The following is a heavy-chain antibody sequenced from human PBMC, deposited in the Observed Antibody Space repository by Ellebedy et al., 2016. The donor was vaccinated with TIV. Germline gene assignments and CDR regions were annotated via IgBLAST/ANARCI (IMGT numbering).Heavy chain of an antibody. J-gene: IGHJ5*02. Sequence: GGSLRLSXAGSGYTFSTYWMHWVRQAPGKGLEWVSSISSSGNYIYYADSVKGRFTISRDNAKNSLYLQMNSLRAEDTAVYYCARVLYYLGNWFDPWGQGTLVTVSS. D-gene: IGHD2/OR15-2a*01. CDR2: ISSSGNYI. CDR1: GYTFSTYW. V-gene: IGHV3-21*04. CDR3: ARVLYYLGNWFDP.